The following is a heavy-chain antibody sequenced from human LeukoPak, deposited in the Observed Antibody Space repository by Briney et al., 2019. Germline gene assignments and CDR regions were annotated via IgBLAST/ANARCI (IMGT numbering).Heavy chain of an antibody. Sequence: GGSLSFSCEALGLTFISYGMNWFRQAQGKGLEWVSSISSSSSYIYYADSVKGRFTISRDNAKNSLYLQMNSLRAEDTAVYYCARASSFYFDYWGQGTLVTVSS. V-gene: IGHV3-21*01. D-gene: IGHD6-6*01. CDR1: GLTFISYG. CDR3: ARASSFYFDY. J-gene: IGHJ4*02. CDR2: ISSSSSYI.